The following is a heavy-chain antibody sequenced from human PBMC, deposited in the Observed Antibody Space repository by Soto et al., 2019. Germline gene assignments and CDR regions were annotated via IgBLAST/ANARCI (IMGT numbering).Heavy chain of an antibody. CDR3: ARVGIAARVSDY. V-gene: IGHV3-30-3*01. Sequence: GGSLRLSCAASGFTFSSYAMHWVRQAPGKGLEWVAVISYDGSNKYYADSVKGRFTISRDNSKNTLYLQMNSLRAEDTAVYYCARVGIAARVSDYWGQGTLVTVSS. CDR2: ISYDGSNK. D-gene: IGHD6-6*01. J-gene: IGHJ4*02. CDR1: GFTFSSYA.